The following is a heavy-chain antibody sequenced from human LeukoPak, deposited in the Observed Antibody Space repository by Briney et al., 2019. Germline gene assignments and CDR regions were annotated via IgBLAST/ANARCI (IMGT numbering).Heavy chain of an antibody. CDR3: ARVVTAAWDWFDP. V-gene: IGHV3-21*01. Sequence: PGGSLRLSCAASGFTFSSYSMNWVRQAPGKGLEWVSSISSSGSFIYYADSVKGRLTASRDNAKNSLYLQMNSLRADDTAVYYCARVVTAAWDWFDPWGQGTLVTVSS. J-gene: IGHJ5*02. CDR1: GFTFSSYS. CDR2: ISSSGSFI. D-gene: IGHD2-2*01.